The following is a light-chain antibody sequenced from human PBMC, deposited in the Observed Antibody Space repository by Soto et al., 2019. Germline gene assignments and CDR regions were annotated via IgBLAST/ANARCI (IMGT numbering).Light chain of an antibody. CDR2: DAS. CDR1: QSVSSY. J-gene: IGKJ4*01. Sequence: EIVLTQSPATLSLSPGERATLSCRASQSVSSYLAWYQQKPGQAPRLLLYDASNRATGIPARFSGGGSGTDCGITISRVEREDRAVDDGQQRSTGLTFGGGTKVEIK. CDR3: QQRSTGLT. V-gene: IGKV3-11*01.